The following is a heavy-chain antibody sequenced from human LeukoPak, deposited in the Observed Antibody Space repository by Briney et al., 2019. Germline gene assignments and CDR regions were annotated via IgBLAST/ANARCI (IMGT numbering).Heavy chain of an antibody. V-gene: IGHV1-18*01. CDR3: ARGIRSPLFDY. J-gene: IGHJ4*02. Sequence: ASVKVSCKASRYTFTHYGITWVRQAPGQGLAWMGWINTYNGDTKCAQKLQGRVTMTTDTSTSTAFMELRSLRSDDSAVYYCARGIRSPLFDYWGLGTLVTVSP. CDR2: INTYNGDT. CDR1: RYTFTHYG. D-gene: IGHD3-16*01.